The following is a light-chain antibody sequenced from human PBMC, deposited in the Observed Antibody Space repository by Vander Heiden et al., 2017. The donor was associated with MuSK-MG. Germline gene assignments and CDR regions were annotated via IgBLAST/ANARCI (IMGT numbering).Light chain of an antibody. J-gene: IGKJ3*01. CDR2: AAS. V-gene: IGKV1-8*01. CDR3: QQYYSYPPS. CDR1: QGISSY. Sequence: IRMTQPPSSFSASTGDRVTITFRASQGISSYLAWYQQKPGKAPKLLIYAASTLTSRVPSWFSGSGSGTDFPLTISCLQSEDFATYCCQQYYSYPPSFGRGTKVDIK.